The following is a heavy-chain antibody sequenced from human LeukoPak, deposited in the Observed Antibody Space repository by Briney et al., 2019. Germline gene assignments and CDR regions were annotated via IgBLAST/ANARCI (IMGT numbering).Heavy chain of an antibody. CDR2: VSHRGST. CDR1: GYSISNGYY. D-gene: IGHD3-22*01. CDR3: ARGGSSTMIAGTD. Sequence: PSETLSLTCTVSGYSISNGYYWVWIRQTPGKGLEWIASVSHRGSTYYNPSLKSRVSISIDTSENQLSLKVDSVTAADTAVYFCARGGSSTMIAGTDWGQGTLLTVSS. J-gene: IGHJ4*02. V-gene: IGHV4-38-2*02.